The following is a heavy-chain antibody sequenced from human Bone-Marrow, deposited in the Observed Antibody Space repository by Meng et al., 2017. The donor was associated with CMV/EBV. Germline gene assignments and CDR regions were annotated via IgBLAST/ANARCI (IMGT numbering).Heavy chain of an antibody. CDR2: TYYRSKCYN. CDR1: GDSVSSNSAA. J-gene: IGHJ5*02. D-gene: IGHD3-16*01. CDR3: ARVSFGGGWFDP. V-gene: IGHV6-1*01. Sequence: GDSVSSNSAAWKWIRQSPSRGLEWLGRTYYRSKCYNDYAVSVKSRITINPDTSKNQFSLKLSSVTAADTAVYYCARVSFGGGWFDPWGQGTLVTVSS.